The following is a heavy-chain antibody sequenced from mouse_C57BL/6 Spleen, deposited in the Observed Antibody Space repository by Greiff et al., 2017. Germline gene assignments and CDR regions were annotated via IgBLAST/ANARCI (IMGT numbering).Heavy chain of an antibody. CDR2: INPNNGGT. CDR1: GYTFTDYY. V-gene: IGHV1-26*01. J-gene: IGHJ2*01. Sequence: EVQLQESGPELVKPGASVKISCKASGYTFTDYYMNWVKQSHGKSLEWIGDINPNNGGTSYNQKFKGKATLTVDKSSSTAYMELRSLTSEDSAVYYCARSEMGYGIFDYWGQGTTLTVSS. D-gene: IGHD2-1*01. CDR3: ARSEMGYGIFDY.